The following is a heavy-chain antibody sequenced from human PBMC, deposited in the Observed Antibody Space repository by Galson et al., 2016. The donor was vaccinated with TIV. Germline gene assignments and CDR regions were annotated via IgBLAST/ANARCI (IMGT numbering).Heavy chain of an antibody. Sequence: SVKVSCKASGDTFSSFGIIWVRQAPGQGLEWMGRIIPLLDKTNYVQKFQDRVTITADRSMSTAYMELSSLRSEDTAVYYCAREVAHVDSVILNADAFDIWGQGTKVTVSS. CDR3: AREVAHVDSVILNADAFDI. CDR1: GDTFSSFG. J-gene: IGHJ3*02. CDR2: IIPLLDKT. V-gene: IGHV1-69*04. D-gene: IGHD3-16*01.